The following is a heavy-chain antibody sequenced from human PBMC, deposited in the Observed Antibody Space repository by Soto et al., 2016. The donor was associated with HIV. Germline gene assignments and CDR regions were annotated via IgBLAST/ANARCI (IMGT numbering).Heavy chain of an antibody. D-gene: IGHD2-15*01. Sequence: EVQLVESGGGLVQPGGSLKLSCAASGFTFSGSAMHWVRQASGKGLEWVGRIRSKANSYATAYAASVKGRFTISRDDSKNTAYLQMNSLKTEDTAVYYCTRHGGYCSGGSCYGVDLWGRGTLVTVSS. CDR2: IRSKANSYAT. CDR3: TRHGGYCSGGSCYGVDL. J-gene: IGHJ2*01. V-gene: IGHV3-73*01. CDR1: GFTFSGSA.